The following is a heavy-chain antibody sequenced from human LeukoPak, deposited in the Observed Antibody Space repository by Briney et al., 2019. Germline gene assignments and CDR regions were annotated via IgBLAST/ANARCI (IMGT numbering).Heavy chain of an antibody. CDR3: VRKGYCATTRCYYGLDV. CDR2: NYPGDSDT. D-gene: IGHD2-2*01. Sequence: GASLKISCQGSGYSFTTYWIAWVRQMPGKGLEWMGINYPGDSDTRYSPSFQGQVTISADKSISTAYLQWSSLKASDTAMYYCVRKGYCATTRCYYGLDVWGKGTTVTVSS. V-gene: IGHV5-51*01. J-gene: IGHJ6*04. CDR1: GYSFTTYW.